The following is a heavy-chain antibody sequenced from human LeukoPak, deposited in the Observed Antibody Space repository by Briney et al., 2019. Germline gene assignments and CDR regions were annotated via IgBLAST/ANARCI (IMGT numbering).Heavy chain of an antibody. CDR2: MKQDGSKT. J-gene: IGHJ3*01. D-gene: IGHD2-15*01. CDR1: GFNINTYW. Sequence: PGGSLRLSCAASGFNINTYWMSWVRQAPGKGLEWVANMKQDGSKTYYVDSVKGRFTISRDNARNSVSLQMNSLRVEDTAVYYCARDSALHCSDSKCYWGFDLWGQGTMVTVSS. CDR3: ARDSALHCSDSKCYWGFDL. V-gene: IGHV3-7*01.